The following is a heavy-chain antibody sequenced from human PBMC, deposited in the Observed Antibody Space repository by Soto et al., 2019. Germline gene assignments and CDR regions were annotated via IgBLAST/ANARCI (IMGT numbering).Heavy chain of an antibody. V-gene: IGHV1-2*04. Sequence: QVQLVQSGAEVKKPGASVKVSCKASGYTFTGYYMHWVRQAPGQGLEWMGWINPNSGGTNYAQKFQGWVTMTRDTSISTAYMELSRLSSDDTAVYYCARGKRSGWGTEWFDPWGQGTLVTVSS. CDR1: GYTFTGYY. D-gene: IGHD6-19*01. J-gene: IGHJ5*02. CDR2: INPNSGGT. CDR3: ARGKRSGWGTEWFDP.